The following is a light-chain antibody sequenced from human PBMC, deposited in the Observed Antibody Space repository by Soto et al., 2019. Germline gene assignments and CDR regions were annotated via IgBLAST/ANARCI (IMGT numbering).Light chain of an antibody. J-gene: IGKJ4*01. CDR1: QSISSN. Sequence: EIVMTQSPATLPVSPGESATLSCRASQSISSNVARYQQKPGQPPRLLVYGASTRATGVPARISGSGSGTEFTLTISSLQSEDSAVYYCQHHNYWPLTFGGGTKVEIK. CDR3: QHHNYWPLT. V-gene: IGKV3-15*01. CDR2: GAS.